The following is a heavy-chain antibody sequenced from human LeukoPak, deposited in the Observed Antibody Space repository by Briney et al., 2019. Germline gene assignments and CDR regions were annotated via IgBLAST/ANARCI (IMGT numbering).Heavy chain of an antibody. CDR2: IYYSGST. D-gene: IGHD3-9*01. CDR1: GGSINNYY. J-gene: IGHJ4*02. V-gene: IGHV4-59*08. Sequence: PSETLSLTCTVSGGSINNYYWSWIRQPPGKGLEWIGYIYYSGSTYYNPSLKSRVTISVDTSKNQFSLKLSSVTAADTAVYYCARGTAYYDILTGYSISGGYFDHWGQGTLVTVSS. CDR3: ARGTAYYDILTGYSISGGYFDH.